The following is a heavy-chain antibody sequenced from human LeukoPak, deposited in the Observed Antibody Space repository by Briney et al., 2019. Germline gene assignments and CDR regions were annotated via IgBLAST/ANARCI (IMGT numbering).Heavy chain of an antibody. CDR1: GYTFTSYG. CDR2: ISAYHGNT. Sequence: GASVKVSCKASGYTFTSYGISWVRQAPGQGLEWMGWISAYHGNTNYAQKLQGRVTMTTDTSTSTAYMELRSLRSDDTAVYYCARAFDVLRFLEWPREYYFDYWGQGTLVTVSS. J-gene: IGHJ4*02. CDR3: ARAFDVLRFLEWPREYYFDY. V-gene: IGHV1-18*01. D-gene: IGHD3-3*01.